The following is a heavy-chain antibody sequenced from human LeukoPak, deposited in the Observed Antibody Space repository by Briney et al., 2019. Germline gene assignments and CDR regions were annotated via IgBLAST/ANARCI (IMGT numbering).Heavy chain of an antibody. CDR3: ARDSKTSSSWYSLDYYYYMDV. V-gene: IGHV4-39*07. D-gene: IGHD6-13*01. CDR2: IYYSGST. J-gene: IGHJ6*03. Sequence: GSLRLSCAASGFTFSSYGMHWIRQPPGKGLEWIGSIYYSGSTYYNPSLKSRVTISVDTSKNQFSLKLSSVTAADTAVYYCARDSKTSSSWYSLDYYYYMDVWGKGTTVTISS. CDR1: GFTFSSYG.